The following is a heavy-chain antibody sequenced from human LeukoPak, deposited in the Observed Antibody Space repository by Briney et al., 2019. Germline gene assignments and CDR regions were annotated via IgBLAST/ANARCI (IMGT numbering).Heavy chain of an antibody. CDR1: GGSISSGGYS. CDR2: IYHSGST. J-gene: IGHJ5*02. CDR3: ARSYSGWFAP. D-gene: IGHD1-26*01. V-gene: IGHV4-30-2*01. Sequence: PSETLSLTCAVSGGSISSGGYSWSWIRQPPGKGLEWIGYIYHSGSTYYNPSLKSRVTISVDRSKNQFPLKLSSVTAAGTAVYYCARSYSGWFAPWGKETLVTVSS.